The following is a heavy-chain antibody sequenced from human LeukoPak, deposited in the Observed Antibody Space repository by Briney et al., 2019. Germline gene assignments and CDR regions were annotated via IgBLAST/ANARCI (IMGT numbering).Heavy chain of an antibody. CDR2: ISSNGGST. J-gene: IGHJ4*02. D-gene: IGHD3-10*01. CDR3: VRGVFDY. Sequence: PGGSLRLSCSASGFTFSSYAMHWVRQAPGKGLEYVSTISSNGGSTYYADSVKGRFTISGDNSKNMLYLQMSSLRTEDTAVFYCVRGVFDYWGQGTLVTVSS. V-gene: IGHV3-64D*06. CDR1: GFTFSSYA.